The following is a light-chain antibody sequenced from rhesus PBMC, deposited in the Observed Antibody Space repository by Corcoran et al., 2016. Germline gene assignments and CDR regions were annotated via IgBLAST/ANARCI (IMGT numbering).Light chain of an antibody. Sequence: DIQLTQSPSSLSASVGYTVTITCRASQSISRWLAWYRQRPGKAPHLLHYQASTLPSGVPSRLSGSGSCTDFTLTIDILQPEDFATYYCLQSTSSPYTFGQGTKVDIK. CDR3: LQSTSSPYT. J-gene: IGKJ2*01. V-gene: IGKV1-22*01. CDR1: QSISRW. CDR2: QAS.